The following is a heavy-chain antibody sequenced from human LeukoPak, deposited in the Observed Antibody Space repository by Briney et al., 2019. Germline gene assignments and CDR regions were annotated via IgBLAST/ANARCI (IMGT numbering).Heavy chain of an antibody. CDR2: IYYSGST. Sequence: SETLSLTCTVSGGSISSYYWSWIRQPPGKGLEWIGYIYYSGSTNYNPSLKSRVTISVDTSKNQFSLKLSSVTAADTAVYYCARASYDFWSGPPLWYYYYYYMDVWGKGTTVTVSS. J-gene: IGHJ6*03. V-gene: IGHV4-59*01. D-gene: IGHD3-3*01. CDR3: ARASYDFWSGPPLWYYYYYYMDV. CDR1: GGSISSYY.